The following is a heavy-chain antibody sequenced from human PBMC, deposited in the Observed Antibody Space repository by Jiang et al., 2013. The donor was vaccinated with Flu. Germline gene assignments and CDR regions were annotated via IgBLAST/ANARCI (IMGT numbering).Heavy chain of an antibody. V-gene: IGHV4-4*07. CDR1: GGSIRNFY. CDR3: ARDWGYNSHFDY. D-gene: IGHD5-24*01. J-gene: IGHJ4*02. CDR2: IYVTGST. Sequence: LSLTCSVSGGSIRNFYWNWIRKPAGAGLEWLGRIYVTGSTDYNPSLKSRITMSLDTSKNQFSLRLSSVTAADTAVYFCARDWGYNSHFDYWGQGMLVTVSS.